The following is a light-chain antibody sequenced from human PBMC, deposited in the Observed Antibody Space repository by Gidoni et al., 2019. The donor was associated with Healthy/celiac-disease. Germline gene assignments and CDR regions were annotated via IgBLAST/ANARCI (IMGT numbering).Light chain of an antibody. Sequence: EIVLTQSRATLSLSPVERATLSCRASQSVSSYLAWYQQKPGQAPRLLIYDASNRATGIPARFSGSGSGTDFTLTISNLEPEDFAVYYCQQRSNWPLTFGGGTKVEIK. CDR1: QSVSSY. J-gene: IGKJ4*01. CDR3: QQRSNWPLT. V-gene: IGKV3-11*01. CDR2: DAS.